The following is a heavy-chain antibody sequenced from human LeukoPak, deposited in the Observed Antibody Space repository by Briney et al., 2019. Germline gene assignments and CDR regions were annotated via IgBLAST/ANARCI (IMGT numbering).Heavy chain of an antibody. CDR2: ISGSGGST. Sequence: AGGSLRLSCAASGFTFSSYAMSWVRQAPGKGLEWVSAISGSGGSTYYADSVKGRFTISRDNSKNTLYLQMNSLRAEDTAVYYCAKSLYDYVWGSYRYKYYYYGMDVWGQGTTVTVSS. J-gene: IGHJ6*02. CDR1: GFTFSSYA. V-gene: IGHV3-23*01. D-gene: IGHD3-16*02. CDR3: AKSLYDYVWGSYRYKYYYYGMDV.